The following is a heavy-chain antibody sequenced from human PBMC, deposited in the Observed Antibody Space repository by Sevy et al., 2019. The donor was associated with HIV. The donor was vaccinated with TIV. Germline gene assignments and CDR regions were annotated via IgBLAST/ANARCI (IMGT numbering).Heavy chain of an antibody. Sequence: QSQTLSLTCAISGDSVSRNSAAWNWIRQSPSRGLEWLGRTYHRSKWYNDYAVSVKSRITINPDTSKNQFSLQLKSVTPEDTAVYYCARDEKTGTSFDYWGQGTLVTVSS. V-gene: IGHV6-1*01. CDR1: GDSVSRNSAA. J-gene: IGHJ4*02. D-gene: IGHD1-7*01. CDR2: TYHRSKWYN. CDR3: ARDEKTGTSFDY.